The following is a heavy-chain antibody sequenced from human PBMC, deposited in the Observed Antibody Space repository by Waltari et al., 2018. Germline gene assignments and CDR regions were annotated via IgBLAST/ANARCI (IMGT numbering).Heavy chain of an antibody. Sequence: QVQLQESGPGLVKPSGTLSLTCAVSGGSISSSNWWSWVRQPPGKGLEWIGEIYHSGSTNHNPSLKSRVTISVDKSKNQFSLKLSSVTAADTAVYYCASRRITMIVVTGDYFDYWGQGTLVTVSS. CDR3: ASRRITMIVVTGDYFDY. CDR1: GGSISSSNW. J-gene: IGHJ4*02. D-gene: IGHD3-22*01. CDR2: IYHSGST. V-gene: IGHV4-4*02.